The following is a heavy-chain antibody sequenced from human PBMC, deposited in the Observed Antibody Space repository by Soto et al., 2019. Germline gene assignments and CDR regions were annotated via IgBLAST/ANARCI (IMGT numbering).Heavy chain of an antibody. J-gene: IGHJ4*02. CDR3: AKDGCSRTSCYHFDY. CDR1: GFTFSSYA. D-gene: IGHD2-2*01. V-gene: IGHV3-23*01. Sequence: XGSLRLSCTAAGFTFSSYALSWVRLAPGKGLEWVSAISDSGGSAYYADSVKGRFTMSRDNSKNTLYLQMSGLRAEDTAVYYCAKDGCSRTSCYHFDYWGQGTVVTVSS. CDR2: ISDSGGSA.